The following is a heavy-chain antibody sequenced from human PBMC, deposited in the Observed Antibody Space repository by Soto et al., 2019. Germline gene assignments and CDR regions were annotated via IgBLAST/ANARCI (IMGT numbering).Heavy chain of an antibody. CDR2: VNPNTGLT. D-gene: IGHD3-9*01. Sequence: ASVKVSCKASGYTFTALYMNWVRQAPGQGLEWMGWVNPNTGLTKYAQKFQGRVIMTRDTSINTAYMELSDLTSDDTAVYYCTTLRLNPWGQGTLVTVSS. V-gene: IGHV1-2*02. J-gene: IGHJ5*02. CDR3: TTLRLNP. CDR1: GYTFTALY.